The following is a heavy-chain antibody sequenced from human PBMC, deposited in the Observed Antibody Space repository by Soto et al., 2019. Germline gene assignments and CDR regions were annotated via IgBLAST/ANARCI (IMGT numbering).Heavy chain of an antibody. D-gene: IGHD4-17*01. Sequence: GASVKVSCKVSGYTLTELSMHWVRQAPGKGLEWMGGFDPEDGETIYAQKFQGRVTMTEDTSTDTAYMELSSLRSEDTAVYYCATDKPTVTNNWFDPWGQGTLVTVSS. CDR3: ATDKPTVTNNWFDP. V-gene: IGHV1-24*01. J-gene: IGHJ5*02. CDR2: FDPEDGET. CDR1: GYTLTELS.